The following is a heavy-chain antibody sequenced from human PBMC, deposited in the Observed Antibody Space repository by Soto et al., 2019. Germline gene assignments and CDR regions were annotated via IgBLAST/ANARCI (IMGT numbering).Heavy chain of an antibody. CDR3: ARDRSSWYDRHYYYYGMDV. V-gene: IGHV4-34*01. D-gene: IGHD6-13*01. Sequence: KASETLSLTCAVYGGSFSGYYWSWIRQPPGKGLEWIGEINHSGSTNYNPSLKSRVTISVDTSKNQFSLKLSSVTAAGTAVYYYARDRSSWYDRHYYYYGMDVWGQGTTVTVSS. CDR1: GGSFSGYY. CDR2: INHSGST. J-gene: IGHJ6*02.